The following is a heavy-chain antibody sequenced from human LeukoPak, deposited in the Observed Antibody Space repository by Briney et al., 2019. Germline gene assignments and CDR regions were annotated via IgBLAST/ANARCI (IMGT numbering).Heavy chain of an antibody. J-gene: IGHJ4*02. CDR1: GGSFSGYY. V-gene: IGHV4-34*01. CDR2: IYYSGST. Sequence: SETLSLTCAAYGGSFSGYYWSWIRQPPGKGLEWIGSIYYSGSTYYNPSLKGRVTISVDTSKNQFSLKLSSVTAADTAVYYCARQASGVVPQFPDDYWGQGTLVTVSS. CDR3: ARQASGVVPQFPDDY. D-gene: IGHD3-3*01.